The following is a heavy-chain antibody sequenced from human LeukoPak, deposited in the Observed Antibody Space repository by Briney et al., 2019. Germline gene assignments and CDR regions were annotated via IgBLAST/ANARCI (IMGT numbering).Heavy chain of an antibody. V-gene: IGHV4-34*01. CDR2: INHSGST. Sequence: ASETLSLTCAVYGGSFSGYYWSWIRQPPGKGLEWIGEINHSGSTNYNPSLKSRATISVDTSKNQFSLKLSSVTAADTAVYYCASGSAGFDYWGQGTLVTVSS. CDR1: GGSFSGYY. D-gene: IGHD3-10*01. J-gene: IGHJ4*02. CDR3: ASGSAGFDY.